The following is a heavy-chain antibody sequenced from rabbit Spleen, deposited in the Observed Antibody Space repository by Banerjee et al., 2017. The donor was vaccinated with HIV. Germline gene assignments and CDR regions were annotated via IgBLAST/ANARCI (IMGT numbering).Heavy chain of an antibody. Sequence: QEQLVESGGGLVKPEGSLKLSCTASGFSFSNKAVMCWVRQAPGKGLEWIACINAVTGKAVYASWAKGRFTFSKTSSTTVTLQMTSLTAADTATYFCARDLPTVIGWDFGWWGPGTLVTVS. V-gene: IGHV1S45*01. D-gene: IGHD1-1*01. CDR1: GFSFSNKAV. CDR2: INAVTGKA. J-gene: IGHJ4*01. CDR3: ARDLPTVIGWDFGW.